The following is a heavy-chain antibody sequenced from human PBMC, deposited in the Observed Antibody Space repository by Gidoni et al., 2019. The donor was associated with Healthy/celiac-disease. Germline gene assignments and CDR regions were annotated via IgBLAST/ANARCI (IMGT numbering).Heavy chain of an antibody. J-gene: IGHJ4*02. Sequence: EVQLVESGGGLVKPGGSLRLSCAASGFTFSSYSMNWVRQAPGKGLEWVSSISSSSSYIYYADSVKGRFTISRDNAKNSLYLQMNSLRAEDTAVYYCASSGYSSGWKPYYFDYWGQGTLVTVSS. V-gene: IGHV3-21*01. D-gene: IGHD6-19*01. CDR2: ISSSSSYI. CDR3: ASSGYSSGWKPYYFDY. CDR1: GFTFSSYS.